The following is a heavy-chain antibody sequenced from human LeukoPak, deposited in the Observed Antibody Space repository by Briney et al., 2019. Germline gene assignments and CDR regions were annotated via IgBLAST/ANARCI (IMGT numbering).Heavy chain of an antibody. CDR1: GFTLSSYA. Sequence: PGECLRLSCAASGFTLSSYAMGWVRQAPGKGLGWDSAISGSGGSTYYADSVKGRFTISRHNSNNTLYLQMNSLRAEDTAVYYYSKESPAVAGTSNWFDPWGQGTLVTVSS. V-gene: IGHV3-23*01. D-gene: IGHD6-19*01. CDR2: ISGSGGST. CDR3: SKESPAVAGTSNWFDP. J-gene: IGHJ5*02.